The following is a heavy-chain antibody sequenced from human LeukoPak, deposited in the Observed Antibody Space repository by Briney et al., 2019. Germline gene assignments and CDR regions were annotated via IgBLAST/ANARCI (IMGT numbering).Heavy chain of an antibody. D-gene: IGHD1-26*01. Sequence: SQTLSLTCAISGDSVSSNSAAWNWIRQSPSRDLEWLGRTYYRSKWYNDYAASVKSRIIINPDTSKNQFSLQLNSVTPEDTAVYYCARAETYSGRVFDYWGQGALVTVSS. CDR2: TYYRSKWYN. J-gene: IGHJ4*02. V-gene: IGHV6-1*01. CDR1: GDSVSSNSAA. CDR3: ARAETYSGRVFDY.